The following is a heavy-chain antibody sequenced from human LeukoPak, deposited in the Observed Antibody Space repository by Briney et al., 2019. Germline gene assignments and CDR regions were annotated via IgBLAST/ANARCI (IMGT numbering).Heavy chain of an antibody. D-gene: IGHD3-10*01. CDR2: IIPIFGTA. CDR3: VSRGAAGPIDY. CDR1: GYTFTNYY. J-gene: IGHJ4*02. Sequence: SVKVSCKASGYTFTNYYMHWARPAPGQGLEWMGGIIPIFGTANYAQKFQGRVTITADESTSTAYMELSSLRSEDTAVYYCVSRGAAGPIDYWGQGTLVTVSS. V-gene: IGHV1-69*13.